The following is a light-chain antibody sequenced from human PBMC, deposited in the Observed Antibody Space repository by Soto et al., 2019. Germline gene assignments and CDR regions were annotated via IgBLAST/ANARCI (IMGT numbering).Light chain of an antibody. CDR3: QQYGASVT. Sequence: EIVLTQSPGTLSLSPGEGATLSCRASQGVSSSSSAWYQHKPGRAPRLLIYGASSRASGIPDRFSGSGSGTDFTLTINRLEPEDFAVYYCQQYGASVTFGPGTKVDLK. J-gene: IGKJ3*01. CDR2: GAS. V-gene: IGKV3-20*01. CDR1: QGVSSSS.